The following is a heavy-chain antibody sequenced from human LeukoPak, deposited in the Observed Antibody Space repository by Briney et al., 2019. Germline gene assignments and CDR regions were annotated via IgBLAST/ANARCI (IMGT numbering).Heavy chain of an antibody. D-gene: IGHD5-12*01. CDR2: VYHSGDT. Sequence: SGTLSLTCVVSGDSLSSNHWWSWVRQPPGQGLEWIGEVYHSGDTNSNPSLKSRVSISVDKSKNQHSLRLTSVTAADTAVYYCARSPNSGYDPFDYWGQGTLVTVSS. CDR3: ARSPNSGYDPFDY. CDR1: GDSLSSNHW. J-gene: IGHJ4*02. V-gene: IGHV4-4*02.